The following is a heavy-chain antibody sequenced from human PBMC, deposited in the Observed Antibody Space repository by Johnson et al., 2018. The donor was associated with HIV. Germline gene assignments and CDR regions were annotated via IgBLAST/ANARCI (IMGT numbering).Heavy chain of an antibody. Sequence: QVQLVESGGGVVQPGGSLRLSCAASGFTFSSYGMHWVRQAPGKGLEWVAFIRYDGSNTYYADSVKGRCTISRDNAKNSLYLQMNSLRAEDTALYYCARDRYCGSNSCPDAFDIWGQGTMVTVSS. CDR2: IRYDGSNT. CDR1: GFTFSSYG. D-gene: IGHD2-2*01. CDR3: ARDRYCGSNSCPDAFDI. V-gene: IGHV3-30*02. J-gene: IGHJ3*02.